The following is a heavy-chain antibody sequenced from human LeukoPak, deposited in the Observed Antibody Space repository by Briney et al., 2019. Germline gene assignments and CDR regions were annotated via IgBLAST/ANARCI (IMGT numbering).Heavy chain of an antibody. Sequence: SETLSLTCTVSGGSISSYYWSWIRQPPGKGLEWIGYIYYSGSTNYNPSLKSRVTISVDTSKNQFSLKLSSVTAADTAVYYCAREWLYYYDSSGYYYFDYWGQGTLVTVSS. J-gene: IGHJ4*02. V-gene: IGHV4-59*01. CDR2: IYYSGST. D-gene: IGHD3-22*01. CDR1: GGSISSYY. CDR3: AREWLYYYDSSGYYYFDY.